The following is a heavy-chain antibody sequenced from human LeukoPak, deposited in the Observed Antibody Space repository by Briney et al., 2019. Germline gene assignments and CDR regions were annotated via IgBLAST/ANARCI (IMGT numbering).Heavy chain of an antibody. CDR3: AKDHISLAGIAQCSSTSCLFDY. J-gene: IGHJ4*02. V-gene: IGHV3-30*02. Sequence: GGSLRLSCAASGFTFSSYSMHWVRQAPGKGLEWVAFIRYDGSNKYYADSVKGRFTISRDNSKNTLYLQMNSLRAEDTAVYYCAKDHISLAGIAQCSSTSCLFDYWGQGTLVTVSS. D-gene: IGHD2-2*01. CDR2: IRYDGSNK. CDR1: GFTFSSYS.